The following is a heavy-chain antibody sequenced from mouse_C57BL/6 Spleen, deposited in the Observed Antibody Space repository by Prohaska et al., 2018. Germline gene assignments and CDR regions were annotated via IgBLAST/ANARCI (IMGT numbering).Heavy chain of an antibody. CDR3: ARGGLIDYGSSYWYFDV. Sequence: HGKSLEWIGVINPYNGGTSYNQKFKGKATLTVDKSSSTAYMELNSLTSEDSAVYYCARGGLIDYGSSYWYFDVWGTGTTVTVSS. D-gene: IGHD1-1*01. CDR2: INPYNGGT. V-gene: IGHV1-19*01. J-gene: IGHJ1*03.